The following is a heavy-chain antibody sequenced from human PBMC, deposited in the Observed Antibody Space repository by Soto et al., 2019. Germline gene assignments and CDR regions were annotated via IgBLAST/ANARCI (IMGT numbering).Heavy chain of an antibody. CDR1: GFTFSSYA. D-gene: IGHD3-3*01. Sequence: QVQLVESGGGVVQPGRSLRLSCAASGFTFSSYAMHWVRQAPGKGLEWVAVISYDGSNKYYADSVTGRFTISRDNSKTTLYLQMNSLRTEDTAVYYCARAGGGDFWSGYWGLNYYYYGMDVWGQGTTVTVSS. V-gene: IGHV3-30-3*01. CDR2: ISYDGSNK. J-gene: IGHJ6*02. CDR3: ARAGGGDFWSGYWGLNYYYYGMDV.